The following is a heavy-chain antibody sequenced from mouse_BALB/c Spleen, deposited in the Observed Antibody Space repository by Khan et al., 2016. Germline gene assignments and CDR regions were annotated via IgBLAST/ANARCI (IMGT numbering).Heavy chain of an antibody. CDR2: ILPGSGST. J-gene: IGHJ2*01. Sequence: QVQLKESGAELMKPGASVKISCKATGYTFSSYWIEWVKQRPGYGLEWIGEILPGSGSTNYNEKFRGKATFTADTSSNTAYMQLSSLTSEDSAVHYCARTDRRGYFDYWGQGTTLTVSS. CDR1: GYTFSSYW. CDR3: ARTDRRGYFDY. V-gene: IGHV1-9*01.